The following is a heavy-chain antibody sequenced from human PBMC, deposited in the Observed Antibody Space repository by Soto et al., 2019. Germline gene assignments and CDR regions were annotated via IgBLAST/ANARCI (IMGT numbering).Heavy chain of an antibody. CDR3: ARHENGDYYYYGMDV. Sequence: PSETLSLTCTVSGGSISSSSYYWGWIRQPPGKGLEWIGSIYYSGSTYYNPSLKSRVTISVDTSKNQFSLKLSSVTAADTAVYYCARHENGDYYYYGMDVWGQGTTVTVSS. V-gene: IGHV4-39*01. J-gene: IGHJ6*02. CDR1: GGSISSSSYY. D-gene: IGHD4-17*01. CDR2: IYYSGST.